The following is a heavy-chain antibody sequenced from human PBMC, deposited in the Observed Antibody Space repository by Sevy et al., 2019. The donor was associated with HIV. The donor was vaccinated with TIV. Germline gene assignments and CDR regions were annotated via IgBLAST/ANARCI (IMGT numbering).Heavy chain of an antibody. CDR3: AKHLKSHYYGSGSYYHDAFDI. CDR2: IYPGDSDT. D-gene: IGHD3-10*01. V-gene: IGHV5-51*01. J-gene: IGHJ3*02. CDR1: GYSFTSYW. Sequence: GESLKISCKGSGYSFTSYWIGWVRQMPGKGLEWMGIIYPGDSDTRYSPSFQGQVTISADKSISTAYLQWSSLMASDTAMYYCAKHLKSHYYGSGSYYHDAFDIWGQGTMVTVSS.